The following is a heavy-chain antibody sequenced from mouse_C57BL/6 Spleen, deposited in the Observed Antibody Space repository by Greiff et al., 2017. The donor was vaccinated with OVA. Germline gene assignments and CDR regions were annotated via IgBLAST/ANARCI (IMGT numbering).Heavy chain of an antibody. J-gene: IGHJ4*01. CDR1: GYTFTSYW. D-gene: IGHD2-1*01. CDR2: IYPSDSET. Sequence: QVQLQQPGAELVRPGSSVKLSCKASGYTFTSYWMDWVKQRPGQGLEWIGNIYPSDSETHYNQKFKDKATLTVDKSSSTAYMQLSSLTSEDSAVYYCAREGDYGNHYYAMDYWGQGTSVTVSS. CDR3: AREGDYGNHYYAMDY. V-gene: IGHV1-61*01.